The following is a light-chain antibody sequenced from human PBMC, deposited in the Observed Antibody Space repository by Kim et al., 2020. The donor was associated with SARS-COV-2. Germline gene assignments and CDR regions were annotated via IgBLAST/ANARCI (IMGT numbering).Light chain of an antibody. CDR3: SAWDRSLRVWV. J-gene: IGLJ3*02. CDR1: SNNVGNQG. Sequence: RQTATLTCTGNSNNVGNQGAAWLQQHQGHPPKVLFYRNNKRPSGISERLSASRSGNTASLTITGLQPEDEADYYCSAWDRSLRVWVFGGGTQLTVL. CDR2: RNN. V-gene: IGLV10-54*01.